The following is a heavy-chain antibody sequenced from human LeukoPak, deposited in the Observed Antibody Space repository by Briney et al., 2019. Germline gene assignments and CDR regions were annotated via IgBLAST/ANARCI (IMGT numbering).Heavy chain of an antibody. CDR1: GFTLSNYA. CDR2: IGTAGDT. CDR3: ARQNTPHGNFDY. Sequence: GGSLRLSCAASGFTLSNYAMHWVRQPAGKGLEWVSAIGTAGDTFYPGSVRGRFTISRDNAKKSLFLQMNSLRAEDTAVYYCARQNTPHGNFDYWGQGTLVTVSS. V-gene: IGHV3-13*01. J-gene: IGHJ4*02. D-gene: IGHD1-26*01.